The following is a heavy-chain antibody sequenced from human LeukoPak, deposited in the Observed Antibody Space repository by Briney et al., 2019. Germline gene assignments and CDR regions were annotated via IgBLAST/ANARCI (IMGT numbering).Heavy chain of an antibody. D-gene: IGHD6-13*01. Sequence: ASVKVSCKTSGYTFTVYYIHWVRQAPRQGLEWMGWINPNSGDTNYAQKFQGWVTMTRDTSISTVYMELSRLRFDDTAVYYCARDRIAAAGGDAFDIWGQGTMVTVSS. CDR2: INPNSGDT. V-gene: IGHV1-2*04. J-gene: IGHJ3*02. CDR3: ARDRIAAAGGDAFDI. CDR1: GYTFTVYY.